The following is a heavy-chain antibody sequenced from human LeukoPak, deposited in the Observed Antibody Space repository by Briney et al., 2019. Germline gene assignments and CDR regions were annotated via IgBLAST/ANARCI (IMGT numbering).Heavy chain of an antibody. Sequence: GGSLRLSCAASGFTFSSFAMTWVRQAPGRRLEWVSGISVTGNVTYYIDSVKGRFTISRDDSKSVLYLQMDSLRADDTAVYYCVKDRIRGDSFWGQGTLVGVSS. V-gene: IGHV3-23*01. D-gene: IGHD3-16*01. CDR1: GFTFSSFA. CDR2: ISVTGNVT. CDR3: VKDRIRGDSF. J-gene: IGHJ4*02.